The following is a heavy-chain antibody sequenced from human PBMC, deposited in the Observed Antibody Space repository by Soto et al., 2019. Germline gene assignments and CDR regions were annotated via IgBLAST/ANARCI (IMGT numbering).Heavy chain of an antibody. CDR3: ARVPVADYYYYYGMDV. D-gene: IGHD6-19*01. Sequence: GASVKVSCKASGGTFSSYAISWVRQAPGQGLEWMGGIIPIFGTANYAQKFQGRVTITADESTSTAYMELSSLRSEDTAVYYCARVPVADYYYYYGMDVWGQGTTVTVSS. CDR2: IIPIFGTA. V-gene: IGHV1-69*13. CDR1: GGTFSSYA. J-gene: IGHJ6*02.